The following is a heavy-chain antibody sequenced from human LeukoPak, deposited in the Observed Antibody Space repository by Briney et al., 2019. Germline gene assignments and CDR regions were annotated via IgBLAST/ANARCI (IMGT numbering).Heavy chain of an antibody. D-gene: IGHD2-2*03. Sequence: ASVKVSCKASGYTFTSYGISWVRQAPGQGLEWMGWIRVYNGDTNYAQKLQGRVTMTTDTSTSTAYMELRSLRSDDTAVYYCAAGYCSSTNCRIDYWGQGTLVSVSS. V-gene: IGHV1-18*01. J-gene: IGHJ4*02. CDR3: AAGYCSSTNCRIDY. CDR1: GYTFTSYG. CDR2: IRVYNGDT.